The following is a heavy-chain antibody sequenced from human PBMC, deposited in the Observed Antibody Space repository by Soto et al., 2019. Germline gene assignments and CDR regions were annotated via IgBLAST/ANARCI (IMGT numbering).Heavy chain of an antibody. D-gene: IGHD2-15*01. CDR3: TTDLWSRASMA. CDR2: IKSKTDGGTT. Sequence: EVQLVESGGGLVKPGGSLRLSCAASGFTFSNAWMSWVRQAPGKGLEWVGRIKSKTDGGTTDYAAPVKGRFTISRDDSKNPLYLQMNSLKTEDTAVYYCTTDLWSRASMAWGQGTLVTVSS. CDR1: GFTFSNAW. V-gene: IGHV3-15*01. J-gene: IGHJ5*02.